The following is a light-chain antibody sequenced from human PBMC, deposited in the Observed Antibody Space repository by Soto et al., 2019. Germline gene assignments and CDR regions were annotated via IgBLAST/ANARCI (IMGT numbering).Light chain of an antibody. CDR1: QSVSSSY. J-gene: IGKJ1*01. V-gene: IGKV3-20*01. Sequence: ELVLTQSPGTLSLSPGERATLSCRASQSVSSSYLAWYQQKPGQAPRLLIYAASSRATGIPDRFSGSGSGTDFTLTSSRLEPEDFAMYYCQQYGSSRTFGQGTKVEIK. CDR2: AAS. CDR3: QQYGSSRT.